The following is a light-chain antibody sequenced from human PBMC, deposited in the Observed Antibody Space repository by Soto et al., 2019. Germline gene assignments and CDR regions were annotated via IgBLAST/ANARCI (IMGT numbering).Light chain of an antibody. CDR1: PDINRW. Sequence: DVQMTQSPSSLSASVGDRVTSTCRACPDINRWLAWSQQKPGKAPKSLIYVASSLQTGVPLRFSGSGSGTVFTLTISSLQPEDSATYYCQQYNISPLTFGGGTKVEIK. V-gene: IGKV1D-16*01. CDR2: VAS. CDR3: QQYNISPLT. J-gene: IGKJ4*01.